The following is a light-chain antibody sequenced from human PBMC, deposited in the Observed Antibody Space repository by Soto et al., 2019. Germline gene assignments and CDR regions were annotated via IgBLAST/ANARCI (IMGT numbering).Light chain of an antibody. Sequence: QSALTQPRSASGSPGQSITISCTGTSSDVGGYNYVSWYQQHPAKAPKRSMFDVSKRPSGVPNRFSGSKSGNTASLTISGLRAEDEADYYCCSYVGRNTYVFRTGTKLTGL. J-gene: IGLJ1*01. CDR1: SSDVGGYNY. CDR2: DVS. CDR3: CSYVGRNTYV. V-gene: IGLV2-11*01.